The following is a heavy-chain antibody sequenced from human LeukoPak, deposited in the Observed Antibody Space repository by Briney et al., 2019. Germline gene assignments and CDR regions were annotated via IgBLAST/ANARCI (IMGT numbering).Heavy chain of an antibody. V-gene: IGHV3-7*01. CDR1: GFTFSNYW. D-gene: IGHD2-15*01. J-gene: IGHJ4*02. CDR3: ARDGSCFDF. CDR2: VKEDGRVK. Sequence: PGGSLRLSCAASGFTFSNYWMNWVRQAPEKGLEWVANVKEDGRVKQYMDSMKGRFTISRDNAKNSLYLQMNSLRVEDTAVYHCARDGSCFDFWGQGALVTVSS.